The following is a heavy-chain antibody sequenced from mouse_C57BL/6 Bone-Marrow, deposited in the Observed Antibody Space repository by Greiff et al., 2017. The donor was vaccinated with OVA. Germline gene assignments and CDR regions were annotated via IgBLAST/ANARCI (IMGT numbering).Heavy chain of an antibody. CDR2: ISSGGSYT. CDR1: GFTFSSYG. CDR3: ARRGDYDYFDY. J-gene: IGHJ2*01. V-gene: IGHV5-6*02. Sequence: EVKLVESGGDLVKPGGSLKLSCAASGFTFSSYGMSWVRQTPDKRLEWVATISSGGSYTYYPDSVKGRFTISRDNAKNTLYLQMSSLKSEDTAMYYCARRGDYDYFDYWGQGTTLTVSS. D-gene: IGHD2-4*01.